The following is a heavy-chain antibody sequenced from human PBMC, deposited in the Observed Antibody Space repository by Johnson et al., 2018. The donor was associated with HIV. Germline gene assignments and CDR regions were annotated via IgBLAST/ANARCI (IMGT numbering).Heavy chain of an antibody. Sequence: VQLVESGGGLAQPGGSLRLSCAASGFSFSSYWMTWVRQAPGKGLEWVANINQDGRDRYYVASVQGRFTISRDNAQNSLYLQMNSLRGEDTAVYYCARPSLKDGYNYGGGFDIWGQGTRVTVSS. CDR3: ARPSLKDGYNYGGGFDI. D-gene: IGHD5-24*01. CDR1: GFSFSSYW. J-gene: IGHJ3*02. V-gene: IGHV3-7*05. CDR2: INQDGRDR.